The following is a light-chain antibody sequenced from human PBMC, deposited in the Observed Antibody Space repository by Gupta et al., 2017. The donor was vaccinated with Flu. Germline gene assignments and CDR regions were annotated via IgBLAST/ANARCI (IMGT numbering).Light chain of an antibody. CDR1: QSSDSW. V-gene: IGKV1-5*03. J-gene: IGKJ1*01. CDR2: KAS. CDR3: QQYRSYPWT. Sequence: VGDRVTITCRASQSSDSWLAWYQQKPGKAPKLLIYKASNLESGVPSRFSGSGSGTEFTLTISSLQPDDFATYYCQQYRSYPWTFGQGTTVEIQ.